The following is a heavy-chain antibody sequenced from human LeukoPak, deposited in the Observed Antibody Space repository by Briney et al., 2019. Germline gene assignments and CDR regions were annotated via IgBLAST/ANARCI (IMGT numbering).Heavy chain of an antibody. V-gene: IGHV3-53*01. Sequence: GGSLRLSCAASGFTVSSNYMSWVRQAPGKGLEWVSVIYSGGSTYYADSVKGRFTISRDNSKNTLYLQMNSLRAEDTAVYYCARDTGYSSGFDYWGQGTLVTVSS. CDR2: IYSGGST. CDR3: ARDTGYSSGFDY. CDR1: GFTVSSNY. J-gene: IGHJ4*02. D-gene: IGHD6-19*01.